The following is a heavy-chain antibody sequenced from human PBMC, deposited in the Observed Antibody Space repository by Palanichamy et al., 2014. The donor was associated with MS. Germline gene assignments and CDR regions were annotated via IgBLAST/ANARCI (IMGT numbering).Heavy chain of an antibody. J-gene: IGHJ4*02. CDR2: IYYSGST. CDR1: GGSISSSSYY. V-gene: IGHV4-39*01. Sequence: QLQLQESGPGLVKPSETLSLTCTVSGGSISSSSYYWGWIRQPPGKGLEWIGSIYYSGSTYYNPSLKSRVTISVDTSKNQFSLKLSSVTAADTAVYYCARHILVKYCGGDCYLRTHYFDYWGQGTLVTVSS. D-gene: IGHD2-21*02. CDR3: ARHILVKYCGGDCYLRTHYFDY.